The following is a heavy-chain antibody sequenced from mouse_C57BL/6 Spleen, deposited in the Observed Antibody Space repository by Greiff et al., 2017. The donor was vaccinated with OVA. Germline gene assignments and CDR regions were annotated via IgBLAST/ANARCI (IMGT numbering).Heavy chain of an antibody. CDR2: INYDGSST. J-gene: IGHJ1*03. D-gene: IGHD1-1*01. CDR1: GFTFSDYY. CDR3: ARDHYYGSSYDWYFDV. Sequence: EVKLEESEGGLVQPGSSMKLSCTASGFTFSDYYMAWVRQVPEKGLEWVANINYDGSSTYYLDSLKSRFIISRDNAKNILYLQMSSLKSEDTATYYCARDHYYGSSYDWYFDVWGTGTTVTVSS. V-gene: IGHV5-16*01.